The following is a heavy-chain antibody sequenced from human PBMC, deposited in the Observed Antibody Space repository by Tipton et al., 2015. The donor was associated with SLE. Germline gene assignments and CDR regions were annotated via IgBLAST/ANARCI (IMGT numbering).Heavy chain of an antibody. CDR3: ARGWTYCGAGCHDGGTFDF. D-gene: IGHD2-21*01. Sequence: SLRLSCAASGFSVSTYAMHWVRQAPGEGLEWVTVTSYNGDDNYYADSVKSRLTISRDNLKNTLSLQMNSLRPEDTAVYYRARGWTYCGAGCHDGGTFDFWGQGTMVTVSS. J-gene: IGHJ3*01. CDR1: GFSVSTYA. V-gene: IGHV3-30*04. CDR2: TSYNGDDN.